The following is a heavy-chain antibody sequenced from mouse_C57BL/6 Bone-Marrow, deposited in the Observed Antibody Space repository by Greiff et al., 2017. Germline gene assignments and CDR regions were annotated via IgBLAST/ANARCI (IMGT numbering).Heavy chain of an antibody. CDR2: ISNGGGST. Sequence: EVQLVESGGGLVQPGGSLKLSCAASGFTFSDYYMYWVRQTPEKRLEWVAYISNGGGSTYYPDTVKGRFTISRDNAKNTLYLQMSRLKSEDTAMYYCARSTVVADWYFDVWGTGTTVTVSS. D-gene: IGHD1-1*01. J-gene: IGHJ1*03. CDR1: GFTFSDYY. V-gene: IGHV5-12*01. CDR3: ARSTVVADWYFDV.